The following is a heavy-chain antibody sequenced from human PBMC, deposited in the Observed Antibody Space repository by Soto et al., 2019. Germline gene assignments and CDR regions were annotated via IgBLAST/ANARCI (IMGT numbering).Heavy chain of an antibody. CDR2: IYRTGST. CDR1: GGSFTSNNW. CDR3: ASRDPGTSVDY. V-gene: IGHV4-4*02. J-gene: IGHJ4*02. D-gene: IGHD1-7*01. Sequence: PSETLSLTCAVSGGSFTSNNWWTWVRHPPGQGLEWIGEIYRTGSTNYNPPLKSRVTISLDKSEKQISLKVTSLTAADTAVYYCASRDPGTSVDYWGQGTLVTVSS.